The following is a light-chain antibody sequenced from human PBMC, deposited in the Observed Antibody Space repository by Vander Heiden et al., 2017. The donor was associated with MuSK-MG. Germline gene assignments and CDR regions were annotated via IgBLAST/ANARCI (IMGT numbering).Light chain of an antibody. CDR1: SSNIGSNY. J-gene: IGLJ2*01. Sequence: QSVLTQPPSVSATPGQKVTISCSGSSSNIGSNYVSWYQQVPGTAHKLLIYDNNKRPAGIPDRFSGSKSGTSATLGITGLQTGDETDYYCGTWDSSLRGVFGGGTKLTVL. CDR2: DNN. V-gene: IGLV1-51*01. CDR3: GTWDSSLRGV.